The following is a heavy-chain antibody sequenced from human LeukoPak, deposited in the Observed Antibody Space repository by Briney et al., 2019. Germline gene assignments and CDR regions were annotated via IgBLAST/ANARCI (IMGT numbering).Heavy chain of an antibody. CDR1: GYTFTSYG. CDR2: ISAYNGNT. Sequence: ASVKVSCKASGYTFTSYGISWVRQAPGQGLEWMGWISAYNGNTNYAQKLQGRVTMTTDTSTSTAYMELRSLRPDDTAVYYCARAYYDSSPSLLNYWGQGTLVTVSS. J-gene: IGHJ4*02. CDR3: ARAYYDSSPSLLNY. D-gene: IGHD3-22*01. V-gene: IGHV1-18*01.